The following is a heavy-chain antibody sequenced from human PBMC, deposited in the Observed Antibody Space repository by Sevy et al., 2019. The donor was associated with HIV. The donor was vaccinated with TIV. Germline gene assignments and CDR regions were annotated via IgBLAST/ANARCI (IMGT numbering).Heavy chain of an antibody. CDR1: GGSFSGYY. V-gene: IGHV4-34*01. CDR2: INHSGST. CDR3: ARVGAELAVGAWEYYFDY. D-gene: IGHD6-19*01. J-gene: IGHJ4*02. Sequence: SETLSLTCAVYGGSFSGYYWSWIRQPPGKGLEWIGEINHSGSTNYIPSLKSRVTISVDTSKNQFSLKLSSVTAADTAVYYCARVGAELAVGAWEYYFDYWGQGTLVTVSS.